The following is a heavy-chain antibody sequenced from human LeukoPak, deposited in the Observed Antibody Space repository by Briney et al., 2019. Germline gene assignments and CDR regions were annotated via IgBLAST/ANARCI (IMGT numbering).Heavy chain of an antibody. J-gene: IGHJ6*02. CDR2: IYYSGST. V-gene: IGHV4-39*01. CDR3: ARGGQEGDIVVVPAAHYYYYYGMDV. Sequence: SETLSLTCTVSGGSISSSSYYWGWIRQPPGKGLEWIGSIYYSGSTYYNPSLKSRVTISVDTSQNQFSLKLSSATAADTAVYYCARGGQEGDIVVVPAAHYYYYYGMDVWGQGTTVTVSS. D-gene: IGHD2-2*01. CDR1: GGSISSSSYY.